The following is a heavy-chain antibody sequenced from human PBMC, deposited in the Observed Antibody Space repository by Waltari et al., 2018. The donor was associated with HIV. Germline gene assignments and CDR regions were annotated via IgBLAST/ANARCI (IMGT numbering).Heavy chain of an antibody. V-gene: IGHV1-18*01. CDR1: GFTFTNYV. Sequence: VQLVQSGPEMRKPGASVKISCRASGFTFTNYVFSWVRQAPGQGLGRLGWSIAEDGNGDVVQTFKDRGTLTTDSSTTTAYLEIRNLRSDDTATVYWVRGGGSWLYDMYYYQGMDVWGQGTAVTVSS. CDR2: SIAEDGNG. D-gene: IGHD3-10*01. CDR3: VRGGGSWLYDMYYYQGMDV. J-gene: IGHJ6*02.